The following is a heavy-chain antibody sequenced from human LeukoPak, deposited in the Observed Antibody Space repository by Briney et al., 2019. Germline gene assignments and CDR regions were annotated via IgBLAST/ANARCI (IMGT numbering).Heavy chain of an antibody. D-gene: IGHD4-17*01. Sequence: SGGSLRPSCAASGFTFSSYSMNWVRQAPGKGLEWVSYISSRSSTIYYADSVKGRFTISRDNAKNSLYLQMNSLRAEDTAVYYCARVHYGDYHQVEDYWGQGTLVTASS. CDR2: ISSRSSTI. CDR3: ARVHYGDYHQVEDY. J-gene: IGHJ4*02. CDR1: GFTFSSYS. V-gene: IGHV3-48*04.